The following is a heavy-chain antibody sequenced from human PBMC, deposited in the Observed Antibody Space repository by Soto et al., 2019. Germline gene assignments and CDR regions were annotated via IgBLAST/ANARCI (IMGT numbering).Heavy chain of an antibody. CDR1: GFTFSSYW. CDR2: IKQDGSEK. D-gene: IGHD3-3*01. J-gene: IGHJ6*02. V-gene: IGHV3-7*01. Sequence: PGGSLRLSCAASGFTFSSYWMSWVRQAPGKGLEWVANIKQDGSEKYYVDSVKGRFTISRDNAKNSLYLQMNSLRAEDTAVYYCARENLEWLLRFYYYYGMDVWGQGTTVTVYS. CDR3: ARENLEWLLRFYYYYGMDV.